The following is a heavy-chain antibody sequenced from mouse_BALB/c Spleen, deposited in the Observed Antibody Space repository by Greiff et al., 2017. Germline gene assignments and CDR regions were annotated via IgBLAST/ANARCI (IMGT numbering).Heavy chain of an antibody. CDR3: ARYYGNYYAMDY. CDR2: INPGSGGT. CDR1: GYAFTNYL. V-gene: IGHV1-54*01. D-gene: IGHD2-1*01. J-gene: IGHJ4*01. Sequence: QVHVKQSGAELVRPGTSVKVSCKASGYAFTNYLIEWVKQRPGQGLEWIGVINPGSGGTNYNEKFKGKATLTADKSSSTAYMQLSSLTSDDSAVYFCARYYGNYYAMDYWGQGTSVTVSS.